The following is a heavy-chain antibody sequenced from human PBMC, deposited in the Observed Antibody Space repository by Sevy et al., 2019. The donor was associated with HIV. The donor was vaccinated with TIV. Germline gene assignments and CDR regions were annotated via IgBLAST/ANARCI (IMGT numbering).Heavy chain of an antibody. CDR1: GFTFDDYA. V-gene: IGHV3-9*01. Sequence: GGSLRLSCAASGFTFDDYAMHWVRQAPGKGLEWVSGISWNSGSIGYADSVKGRFTISRDNAKDSLYLQMNSLRAEDTALYYGAKYMSDSSGYPYYFDYWGQGTLVTVSS. CDR3: AKYMSDSSGYPYYFDY. CDR2: ISWNSGSI. J-gene: IGHJ4*02. D-gene: IGHD3-22*01.